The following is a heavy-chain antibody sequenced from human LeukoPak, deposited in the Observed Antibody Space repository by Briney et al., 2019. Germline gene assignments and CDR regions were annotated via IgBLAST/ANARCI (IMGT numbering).Heavy chain of an antibody. CDR1: GFTFSSYA. CDR3: ARDTEEIGSYSFDY. J-gene: IGHJ4*02. CDR2: ISYIGSTR. D-gene: IGHD1-26*01. V-gene: IGHV3-30-3*01. Sequence: GGSLRLSCAASGFTFSSYALHWVRQAPGKGLDWVAIISYIGSTRFYADSLKGRFTISRDNFKNTLYLQITSLRVENTAVYYFARDTEEIGSYSFDYWGQGSLVTVSS.